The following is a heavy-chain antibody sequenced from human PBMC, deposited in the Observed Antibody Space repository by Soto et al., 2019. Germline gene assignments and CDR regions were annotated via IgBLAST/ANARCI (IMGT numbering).Heavy chain of an antibody. Sequence: SVKVSCKASGGTFSSYTISWVRQAPGQGLEWMGRIIPILGIANYAQKFQGRVTITADKSTSTAYMELSSLRSEDTAVYYCARAPEDSSSCYGGYNYYYMDVWG. CDR3: ARAPEDSSSCYGGYNYYYMDV. J-gene: IGHJ6*03. D-gene: IGHD6-13*01. V-gene: IGHV1-69*02. CDR1: GGTFSSYT. CDR2: IIPILGIA.